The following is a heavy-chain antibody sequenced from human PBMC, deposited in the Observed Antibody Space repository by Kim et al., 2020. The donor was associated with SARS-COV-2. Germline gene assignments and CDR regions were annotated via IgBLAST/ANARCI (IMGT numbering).Heavy chain of an antibody. CDR3: AKDDRYGDYARPASPSYDNWFDP. CDR2: IWYDGSNK. CDR1: GFTFSSYG. J-gene: IGHJ5*02. D-gene: IGHD4-17*01. V-gene: IGHV3-33*06. Sequence: GGSLRLSCAASGFTFSSYGMHWVRQAPGKGLEWVAVIWYDGSNKYYADSVKGRFTISRDNSKNTLYLQMNSLRAEDTAVYYCAKDDRYGDYARPASPSYDNWFDPWGQGTLVTVSS.